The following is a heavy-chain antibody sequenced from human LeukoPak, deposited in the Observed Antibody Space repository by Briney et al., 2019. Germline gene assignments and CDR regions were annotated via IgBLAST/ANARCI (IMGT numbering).Heavy chain of an antibody. V-gene: IGHV3-23*01. J-gene: IGHJ3*02. CDR2: ISGSGDNT. Sequence: GGSLRLSCADSEFTFSNFAMSWVRQAPARGLEWVSTISGSGDNTYYADSVKGRFTISRDNSKNTLSLHMNTLRAEDTAVYYCAKDLLQTFFFDSSGYYSDAFGMWGQGTMVTVSP. D-gene: IGHD3-22*01. CDR1: EFTFSNFA. CDR3: AKDLLQTFFFDSSGYYSDAFGM.